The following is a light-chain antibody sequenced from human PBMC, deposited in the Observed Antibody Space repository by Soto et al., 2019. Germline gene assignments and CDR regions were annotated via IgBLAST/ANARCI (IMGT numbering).Light chain of an antibody. CDR1: QGVSSY. V-gene: IGKV3D-11*01. Sequence: PGERATLSCRASQGVSSYLAWYQQKPGQAPRLLIYDASNRATGIPARFSGSGPGTDFTLTISSLEPEDFAVYYCQQRSNWPFGQGTRLEI. J-gene: IGKJ5*01. CDR2: DAS. CDR3: QQRSNWP.